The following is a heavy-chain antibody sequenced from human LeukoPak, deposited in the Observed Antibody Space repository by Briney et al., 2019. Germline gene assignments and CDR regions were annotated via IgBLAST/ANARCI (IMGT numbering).Heavy chain of an antibody. CDR3: ARHPPNSYSSSWYFYSQAFDI. V-gene: IGHV4-38-2*02. Sequence: SETLSLTCTVSGYSISSGYYWGWIRQPPGKGLEWIGSIYYSGSTYYNPSLKSRVTISVDTSKNQFSLKLSSVTAADTAVYYCARHPPNSYSSSWYFYSQAFDIWGQGTMVTVSS. D-gene: IGHD6-13*01. J-gene: IGHJ3*02. CDR1: GYSISSGYY. CDR2: IYYSGST.